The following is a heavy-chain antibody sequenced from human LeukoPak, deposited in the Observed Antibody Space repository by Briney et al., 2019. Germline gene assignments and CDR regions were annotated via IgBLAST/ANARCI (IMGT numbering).Heavy chain of an antibody. CDR1: GGSISSGGYY. CDR3: ARDRLMAGLFDP. V-gene: IGHV4-61*08. D-gene: IGHD3-10*01. CDR2: IYYSVST. Sequence: PSETLSLTCTVSGGSISSGGYYWSWIRQPPGKGLEWIGYIYYSVSTNYNPSLKSRVTISVDTSKNQFSLKLSSVTAADTAVYYCARDRLMAGLFDPWGQGTLVTASS. J-gene: IGHJ5*02.